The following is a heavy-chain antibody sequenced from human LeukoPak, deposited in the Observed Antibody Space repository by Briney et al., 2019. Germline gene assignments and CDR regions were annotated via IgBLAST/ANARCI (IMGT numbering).Heavy chain of an antibody. CDR2: IYTSGST. CDR3: AGGRITIFGVVPRHYYYYMDV. V-gene: IGHV4-4*07. Sequence: SEILSLTCTVSGGSISSYYWSWIRQPAGKGLEWIGRIYTSGSTNYNPSLKSRVTISVDKSKNQFSLKLSSVTAADTAVYYCAGGRITIFGVVPRHYYYYMDVWGKGTTVTVSS. CDR1: GGSISSYY. J-gene: IGHJ6*03. D-gene: IGHD3-3*01.